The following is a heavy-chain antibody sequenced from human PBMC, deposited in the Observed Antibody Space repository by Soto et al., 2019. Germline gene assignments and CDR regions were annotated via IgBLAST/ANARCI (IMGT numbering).Heavy chain of an antibody. J-gene: IGHJ1*01. CDR3: ARWGTTGGLDV. CDR1: GFTFSGYG. V-gene: IGHV3-30*03. D-gene: IGHD3-16*01. Sequence: QVQLVESGGGVVQPGRSLRLSCVASGFTFSGYGMHWVRQAPGKGLEWLAVISHDGSDKYYADSVRGRFTISRDNSENTLYLQMNSLRPEDTAVYYCARWGTTGGLDVWGQGTLVSVS. CDR2: ISHDGSDK.